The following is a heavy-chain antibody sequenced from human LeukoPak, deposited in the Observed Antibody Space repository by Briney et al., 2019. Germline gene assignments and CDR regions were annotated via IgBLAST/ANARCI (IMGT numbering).Heavy chain of an antibody. Sequence: QTGGSLRLFCAASGFTFSSYSMNWVRQAPGKGLEWVSYISSSSSTIYYADSVKGRFTISRDNAKNSLYLQMNSLRAEDTAVYYCARRDRLWPRSDHDYYYYYMDVWGKGTTVTISS. J-gene: IGHJ6*03. CDR3: ARRDRLWPRSDHDYYYYYMDV. CDR2: ISSSSSTI. V-gene: IGHV3-48*01. D-gene: IGHD5-18*01. CDR1: GFTFSSYS.